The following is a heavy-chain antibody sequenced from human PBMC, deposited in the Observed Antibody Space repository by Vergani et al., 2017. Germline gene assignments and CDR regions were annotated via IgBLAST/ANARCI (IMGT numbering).Heavy chain of an antibody. J-gene: IGHJ6*03. Sequence: QVQLEESGGGVVQPGRSLRLSCAGSGFTLSSHAMHWVRPAPGKGLEWVAFIWYDGSKEYYADSVKGRFTISRDNSKNTLYLQMNNLGAADTAVYYCARSGYCAHGVCYMTYYYYMDVWGKGTAVTVSS. CDR3: ARSGYCAHGVCYMTYYYYMDV. D-gene: IGHD2-8*01. V-gene: IGHV3-33*01. CDR2: IWYDGSKE. CDR1: GFTLSSHA.